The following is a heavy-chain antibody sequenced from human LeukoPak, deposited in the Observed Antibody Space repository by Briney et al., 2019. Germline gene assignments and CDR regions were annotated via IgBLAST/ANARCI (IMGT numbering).Heavy chain of an antibody. D-gene: IGHD3-9*01. CDR3: ARVTGMRYFDS. V-gene: IGHV4-59*01. J-gene: IGHJ4*02. CDR1: GGSISSYY. Sequence: PSETLSLTCTVSGGSISSYYWSWIRQPPGKGLEWIGYIYYSGSTNYNPSLKSRVTISVDTSKNQFSLKLSSVTAADTAVYYCARVTGMRYFDSWGPGTLVTVSS. CDR2: IYYSGST.